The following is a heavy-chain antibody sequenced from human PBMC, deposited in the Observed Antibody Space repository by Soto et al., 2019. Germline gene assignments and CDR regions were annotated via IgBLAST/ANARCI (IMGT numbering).Heavy chain of an antibody. CDR3: ESAPPADAVDY. CDR1: GFTFSDYY. D-gene: IGHD2-8*01. Sequence: KPGGSLRLSCAASGFTFSDYYMSWIRQAPGKGLEWVSYISSSGSTIYYADSVKGRFTISRDNAKNSLYLQMNSLRAEDTAVYYCESAPPADAVDYWGQGTLVTVSS. V-gene: IGHV3-11*01. CDR2: ISSSGSTI. J-gene: IGHJ4*02.